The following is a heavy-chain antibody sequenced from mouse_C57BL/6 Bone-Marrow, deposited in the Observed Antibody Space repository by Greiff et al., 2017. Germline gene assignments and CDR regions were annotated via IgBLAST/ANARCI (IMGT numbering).Heavy chain of an antibody. CDR1: GYTFTSYG. CDR2: IYPRSGNS. J-gene: IGHJ2*01. D-gene: IGHD1-1*01. Sequence: VKLMESGAELARPGASVKLSCKASGYTFTSYGISWVKQRTGQGLEWIGEIYPRSGNSYYNEKFKGKATLTADKSSSTAYMELRSLTSEDSAVYFCASYYGSSYRGLDYWGQGTTLTVSS. CDR3: ASYYGSSYRGLDY. V-gene: IGHV1-81*01.